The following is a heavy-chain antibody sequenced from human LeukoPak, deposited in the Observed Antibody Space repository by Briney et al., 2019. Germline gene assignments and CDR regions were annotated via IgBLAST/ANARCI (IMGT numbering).Heavy chain of an antibody. D-gene: IGHD6-19*01. CDR1: GCTFTSYD. CDR2: MNPNSGNT. CDR3: ARGVRLYSSGWYYFGY. V-gene: IGHV1-8*01. Sequence: ASVKVSCKASGCTFTSYDINWVRQATGQGLEWMGWMNPNSGNTGYAQKFQGRVTMTRNTSISTAYMELSSLRSEDTAVYYCARGVRLYSSGWYYFGYWGQGTLVTVSS. J-gene: IGHJ4*02.